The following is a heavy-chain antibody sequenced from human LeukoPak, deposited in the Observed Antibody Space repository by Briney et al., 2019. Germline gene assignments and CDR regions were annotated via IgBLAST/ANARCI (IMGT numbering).Heavy chain of an antibody. Sequence: SETLSLTCTVSGGSISSYYWSWIRQPAGKGLEWLGRIYTSGSTNYNPSLKTRFTFSVATSKTQFTLKLTSWTAAAPVVYYCARGGRRRYGDYVDYWSQGTLVTVSS. V-gene: IGHV4-4*07. J-gene: IGHJ4*02. D-gene: IGHD4-17*01. CDR1: GGSISSYY. CDR2: IYTSGST. CDR3: ARGGRRRYGDYVDY.